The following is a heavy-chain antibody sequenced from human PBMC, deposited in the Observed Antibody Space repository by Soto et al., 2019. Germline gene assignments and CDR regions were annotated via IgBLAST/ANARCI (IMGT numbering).Heavy chain of an antibody. V-gene: IGHV3-11*05. CDR1: GFTFSDYY. D-gene: IGHD2-2*01. Sequence: PGGSLRLSCAASGFTFSDYYMSWIRQAPGKGLEWVSYISSSSSYTNYADSVKGRFTISRDNAKNSLYLQMNSLRAEDTAVYYCARVGLNIVVVPAAAYYFDYWGQGTLVTVSS. CDR2: ISSSSSYT. J-gene: IGHJ4*02. CDR3: ARVGLNIVVVPAAAYYFDY.